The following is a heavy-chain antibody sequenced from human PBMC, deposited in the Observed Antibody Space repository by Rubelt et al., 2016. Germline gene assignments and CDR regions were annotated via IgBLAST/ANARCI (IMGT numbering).Heavy chain of an antibody. Sequence: QLQLQESGPGLVKPSETLSLTCTVSGGSISSSNYFWGWIRQPPGKGLEWIGTIYYSGSTYYNPSLKGRVTLSVDASKNQFSRGLSSVTAADTAVYDCARVGNDYGDKIDYWGQGTLVTVSS. CDR2: IYYSGST. D-gene: IGHD4-17*01. J-gene: IGHJ4*02. V-gene: IGHV4-39*01. CDR3: ARVGNDYGDKIDY. CDR1: GGSISSSNYF.